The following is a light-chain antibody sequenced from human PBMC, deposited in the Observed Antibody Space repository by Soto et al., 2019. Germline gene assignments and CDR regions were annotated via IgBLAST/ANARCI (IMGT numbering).Light chain of an antibody. CDR3: QQYYTTPWT. CDR2: WAS. J-gene: IGKJ1*01. Sequence: DIEMTQSPDSLAVSLGERATINCKSSQNVLYSSDNKNYLAWYQQKPGQLPKLLIVWASRRESGVPDRFSGSGSGTDFTLAISSLQAEDVAVYYCQQYYTTPWTFGQGTKVEI. V-gene: IGKV4-1*01. CDR1: QNVLYSSDNKNY.